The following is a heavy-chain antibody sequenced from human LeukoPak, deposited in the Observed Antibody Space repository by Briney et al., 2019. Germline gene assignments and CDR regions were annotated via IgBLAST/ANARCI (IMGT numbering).Heavy chain of an antibody. D-gene: IGHD3-22*01. CDR1: GFTFSSYA. CDR3: AKDRYYYDSSGYYYLY. V-gene: IGHV3-30*02. J-gene: IGHJ4*02. CDR2: IRYDGSNK. Sequence: GRSLRLSCAASGFTFSSYAMHWVRQAPGKGLEWVAFIRYDGSNKYYADSVKGRFTISRDNSKNTLYLQMNSLRAEDTAVYYCAKDRYYYDSSGYYYLYRGQGTLVTVSS.